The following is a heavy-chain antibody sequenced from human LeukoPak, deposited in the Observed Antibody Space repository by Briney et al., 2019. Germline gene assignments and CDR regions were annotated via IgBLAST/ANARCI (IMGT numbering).Heavy chain of an antibody. D-gene: IGHD6-13*01. CDR1: GYTFTSYG. CDR3: ARDLAAAVVGDC. CDR2: ISAYNGNT. J-gene: IGHJ4*02. V-gene: IGHV1-18*01. Sequence: ASVKVSCKASGYTFTSYGISWVRQAPGQGLEWMGWISAYNGNTNYAQKLQGRVTMTTDISTSTAYMELRSLRSDDTAVYYCARDLAAAVVGDCWGQGTLVTVSS.